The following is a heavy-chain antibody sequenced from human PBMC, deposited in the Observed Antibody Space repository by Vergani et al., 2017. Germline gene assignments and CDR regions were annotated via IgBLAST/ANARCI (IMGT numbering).Heavy chain of an antibody. Sequence: QVQLVESGGGVVQPGGSMRLSCSASGLTLSSYGVHWVRQAPGRGLESVTFTRPHEDGAFYSASVRGRFTVSRDNSKNTLELEMNRLNVDDTAIYYCGKTQGTVVGTWWFDPWGQGTPVTVSS. V-gene: IGHV3-30*02. D-gene: IGHD1-7*01. CDR1: GLTLSSYG. J-gene: IGHJ5*02. CDR3: GKTQGTVVGTWWFDP. CDR2: TRPHEDGA.